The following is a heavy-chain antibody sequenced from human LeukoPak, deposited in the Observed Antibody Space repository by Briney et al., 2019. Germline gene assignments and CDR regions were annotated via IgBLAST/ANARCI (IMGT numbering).Heavy chain of an antibody. V-gene: IGHV1-18*04. Sequence: ASVKVSCKASGYTFTSYGISWVRQAPGPGLEWMGWISAYNGNTNYAQKLQGRVTMTTDTSTSTAYMELRSLRSDDTAVYYCASVTGYYGSGSLDAFDIWGQGTMVTVSS. CDR1: GYTFTSYG. D-gene: IGHD3-10*01. CDR2: ISAYNGNT. CDR3: ASVTGYYGSGSLDAFDI. J-gene: IGHJ3*02.